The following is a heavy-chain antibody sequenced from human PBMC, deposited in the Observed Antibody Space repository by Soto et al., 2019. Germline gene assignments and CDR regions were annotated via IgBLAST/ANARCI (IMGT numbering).Heavy chain of an antibody. D-gene: IGHD6-6*01. CDR2: ISGSGGST. CDR1: GFTFSSYA. V-gene: IGHV3-23*01. Sequence: HPGGSLRLSCAASGFTFSSYAMSWVRQSPGKGLEWVSAISGSGGSTYYADSVKGRFTISRDNSKNTLYLQMNSLRAEDTAVYYCAKDQISVRIAARPDYWGQGTLVTVSS. CDR3: AKDQISVRIAARPDY. J-gene: IGHJ4*02.